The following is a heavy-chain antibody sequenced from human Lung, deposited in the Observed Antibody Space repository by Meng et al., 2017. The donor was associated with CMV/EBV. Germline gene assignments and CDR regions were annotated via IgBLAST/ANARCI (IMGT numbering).Heavy chain of an antibody. CDR1: GGSMSSGNYY. V-gene: IGHV4-30-4*01. Sequence: QVQLQASGPGLVEPSQTLSLTCTVSGGSMSSGNYYWSWIRQPTGKGLEWIGYIHHSGSAYYNPSLKSRVSISVDKSKNQFSLNLNSMTAADTAVYYCASFDHIPRRNYFNYWDQGTLVTVSS. D-gene: IGHD2-21*01. J-gene: IGHJ4*02. CDR3: ASFDHIPRRNYFNY. CDR2: IHHSGSA.